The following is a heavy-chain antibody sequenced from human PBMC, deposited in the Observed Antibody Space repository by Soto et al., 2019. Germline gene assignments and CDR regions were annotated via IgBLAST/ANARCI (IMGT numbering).Heavy chain of an antibody. D-gene: IGHD6-19*01. J-gene: IGHJ4*02. Sequence: KVSCKASGYTFTGYYMHWVRQAPGQGLEWMGWINPNSGGTNYAQKFQGRVTMTRDTSISTAYMELSRLRSDDTAVYYCARRKSSGWYSYYFDYWGQGTLVTVSS. CDR1: GYTFTGYY. CDR3: ARRKSSGWYSYYFDY. CDR2: INPNSGGT. V-gene: IGHV1-2*02.